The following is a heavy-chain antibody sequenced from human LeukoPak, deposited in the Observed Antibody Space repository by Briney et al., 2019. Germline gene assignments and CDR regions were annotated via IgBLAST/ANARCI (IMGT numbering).Heavy chain of an antibody. CDR1: GFTFSSYG. D-gene: IGHD4-11*01. J-gene: IGHJ4*02. CDR2: IRYDGSNK. CDR3: VKVSDYSNIFDY. Sequence: GGSLRLSCAASGFTFSSYGMHWVRQAPGKGLEWVAFIRYDGSNKYYADSVKGRFTISRDNSKNTLYLQMNSLRAEDTAVYYCVKVSDYSNIFDYWGQGTLVTVSS. V-gene: IGHV3-30*02.